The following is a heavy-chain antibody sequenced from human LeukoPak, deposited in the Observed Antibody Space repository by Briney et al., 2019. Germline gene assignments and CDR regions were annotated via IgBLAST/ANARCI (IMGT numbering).Heavy chain of an antibody. CDR3: AKGDSSSAFDY. Sequence: ASVKVSCKASGYTFTSYGISWVRQAPGQGLEWMGWISAYNGNTNYAQKIQGRVTITTNTSTSTAYMELSSLRSDDTAVYYRAKGDSSSAFDYWGQGTLVTVSS. V-gene: IGHV1-18*04. CDR1: GYTFTSYG. J-gene: IGHJ4*02. D-gene: IGHD6-13*01. CDR2: ISAYNGNT.